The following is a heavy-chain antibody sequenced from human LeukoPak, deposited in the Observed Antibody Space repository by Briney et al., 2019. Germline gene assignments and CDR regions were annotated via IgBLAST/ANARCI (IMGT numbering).Heavy chain of an antibody. CDR1: GYTLTELS. CDR2: FDPEDGET. CDR3: STDRQGSSSSVLFDY. J-gene: IGHJ4*02. V-gene: IGHV1-24*01. D-gene: IGHD6-6*01. Sequence: ASVKVSCKVSGYTLTELSMHWVRQAPGKGLEWMGGFDPEDGETIYAQKFQGRVTMTEDTSTDTAYMELSSLRSEDTAVYYCSTDRQGSSSSVLFDYWGQGTLVTVSS.